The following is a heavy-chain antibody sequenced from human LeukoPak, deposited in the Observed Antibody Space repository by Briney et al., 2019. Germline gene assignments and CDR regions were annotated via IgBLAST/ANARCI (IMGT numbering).Heavy chain of an antibody. CDR1: KFTFDTYT. CDR2: IKSKTDGGTT. V-gene: IGHV3-15*07. Sequence: KPGGSLRLSCAASKFTFDTYTMNWVRQAPGKGLEWVGRIKSKTDGGTTDYAAPVKGRFTISRDDSKNTLYLQMNSLKTEDTAVYYCTYDYVWGSYMDWGQGTLVTVSS. D-gene: IGHD3-16*01. J-gene: IGHJ4*02. CDR3: TYDYVWGSYMD.